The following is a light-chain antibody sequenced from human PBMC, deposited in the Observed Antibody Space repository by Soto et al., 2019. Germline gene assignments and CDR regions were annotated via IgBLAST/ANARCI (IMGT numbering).Light chain of an antibody. Sequence: EIVLTQSPATLSLSPGERANLSCRASQSVSRYLAWYQQKPGQAPRLLIYDASNRATGIPDRFSGSGSGTDFTLTISSLEPEDVAVYYCQHRSNWPPDFGPGTKVDSK. J-gene: IGKJ3*01. CDR3: QHRSNWPPD. V-gene: IGKV3-11*01. CDR1: QSVSRY. CDR2: DAS.